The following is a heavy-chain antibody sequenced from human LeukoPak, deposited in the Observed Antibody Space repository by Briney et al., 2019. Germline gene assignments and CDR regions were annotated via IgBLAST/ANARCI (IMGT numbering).Heavy chain of an antibody. CDR3: ASDGVDIAMGTADY. J-gene: IGHJ4*02. Sequence: GGSLRLSCTASGFTFGDYAMTWVRQAPGKGLEWVANINQDGSEKYYVDSVKGRFTISRDNAKNSLFLQMNNLRAEDTAVYYCASDGVDIAMGTADYWGQGTLVTVSS. CDR2: INQDGSEK. CDR1: GFTFGDYA. D-gene: IGHD5-18*01. V-gene: IGHV3-7*01.